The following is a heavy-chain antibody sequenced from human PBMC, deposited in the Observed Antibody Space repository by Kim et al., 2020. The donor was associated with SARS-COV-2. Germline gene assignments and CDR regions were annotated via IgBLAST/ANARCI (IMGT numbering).Heavy chain of an antibody. CDR1: GFTFSNYW. J-gene: IGHJ4*02. CDR2: IKQDGSLK. V-gene: IGHV3-7*01. Sequence: GGSLRLSCAASGFTFSNYWMTWVRQAPGKGLEWVANIKQDGSLKYYVNSVRGRLTVARDNAKNSLYLQMNSLRVEDTGIYYCVSKSTGWGQGTLVTVSS. CDR3: VSKSTG.